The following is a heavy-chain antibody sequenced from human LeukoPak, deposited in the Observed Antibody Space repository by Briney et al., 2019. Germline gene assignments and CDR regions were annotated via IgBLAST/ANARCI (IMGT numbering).Heavy chain of an antibody. V-gene: IGHV4-39*02. J-gene: IGHJ4*02. Sequence: SETLSLTCIVSGGSTSGGNYYWGWIRRPPGKGLEWIGGISSSGNTYYNPSLKSRITISVDTSKNHFSLRLSSVTAADTAVYYCARLGAGPTYYDFWSGYSSFYFDYWGQGTLVTVSS. CDR1: GGSTSGGNYY. D-gene: IGHD3-3*01. CDR3: ARLGAGPTYYDFWSGYSSFYFDY. CDR2: ISSSGNT.